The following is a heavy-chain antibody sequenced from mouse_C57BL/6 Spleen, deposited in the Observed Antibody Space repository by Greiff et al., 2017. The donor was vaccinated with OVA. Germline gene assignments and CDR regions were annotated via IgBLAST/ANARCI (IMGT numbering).Heavy chain of an antibody. V-gene: IGHV1-64*01. Sequence: QVHVKQPGAELVKPGASVKLSCKASGYTFTSYWMHWVKQRPGQGLEWIGMIHPNSGSTNYNEKFKSKATLTVDKSSSTAYMQLSSLTSEDSAVYYCARDDYDYGYYAMDYWGQGTSVTVSS. D-gene: IGHD2-4*01. CDR2: IHPNSGST. J-gene: IGHJ4*01. CDR1: GYTFTSYW. CDR3: ARDDYDYGYYAMDY.